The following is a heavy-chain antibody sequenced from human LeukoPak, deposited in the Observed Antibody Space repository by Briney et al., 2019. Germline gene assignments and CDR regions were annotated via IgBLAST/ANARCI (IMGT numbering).Heavy chain of an antibody. CDR1: GFTVSSNY. V-gene: IGHV3-53*01. D-gene: IGHD3-22*01. CDR3: ARDGAYYYDSSGQKPFDY. Sequence: AGSLRLSCAASGFTVSSNYMSWVRQAPGKGLEWVSVIYSGGSTYYSDSVKGRFTISRDNSKNTLYLQMNSLRAEDTAVYYCARDGAYYYDSSGQKPFDYWGQGTLVTVSS. J-gene: IGHJ4*02. CDR2: IYSGGST.